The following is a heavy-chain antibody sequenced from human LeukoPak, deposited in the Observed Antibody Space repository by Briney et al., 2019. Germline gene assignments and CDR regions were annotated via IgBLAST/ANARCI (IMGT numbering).Heavy chain of an antibody. CDR1: GGSISNDGYF. V-gene: IGHV4-39*01. CDR3: VRRLSYYFGVDV. Sequence: PSETLSLTCTVSGGSISNDGYFWGCIRQPPGKGLEWIGSMSYGGDTYYSPALKSRLTISVDPPKNQFSLKLRSVTAADTAVYHCVRRLSYYFGVDVWGQGATVIVSS. J-gene: IGHJ6*02. CDR2: MSYGGDT.